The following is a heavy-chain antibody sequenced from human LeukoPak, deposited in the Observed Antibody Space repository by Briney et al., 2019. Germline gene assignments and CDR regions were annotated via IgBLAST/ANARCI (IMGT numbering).Heavy chain of an antibody. Sequence: GASVNVSCKVSGYTLTELSMHWVRQAPGKGREWMGGFDPEDGETIYAQKFQGRVTMTEDTSTDTAYMELSSLRSEDTAVYYCATYSSSRGGFDDWGQGTLVTVSS. CDR3: ATYSSSRGGFDD. D-gene: IGHD6-6*01. V-gene: IGHV1-24*01. CDR1: GYTLTELS. J-gene: IGHJ4*02. CDR2: FDPEDGET.